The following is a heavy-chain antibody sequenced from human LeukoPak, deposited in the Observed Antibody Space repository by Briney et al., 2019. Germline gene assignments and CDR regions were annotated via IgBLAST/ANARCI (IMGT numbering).Heavy chain of an antibody. V-gene: IGHV4-61*02. CDR1: GGSISGGIYS. Sequence: SQTLSLTCTVSGGSISGGIYSWSWIRQPAGKGLECIGRIYASGYTNYNPSLVSRVTISVDTSKNQFSLNLASVTAADTAVYYCARISPNWGHTLDSWDQGTLVTVSS. CDR2: IYASGYT. D-gene: IGHD7-27*01. J-gene: IGHJ4*02. CDR3: ARISPNWGHTLDS.